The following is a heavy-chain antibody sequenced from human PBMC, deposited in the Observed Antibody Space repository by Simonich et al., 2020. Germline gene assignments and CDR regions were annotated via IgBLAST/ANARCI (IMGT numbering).Heavy chain of an antibody. CDR3: AKDGGYCTNGVCYYFDY. V-gene: IGHV3-9*01. D-gene: IGHD2-8*01. CDR1: GFTFDDYA. J-gene: IGHJ4*02. Sequence: EVQLVESGGGLVQPGRSLRLSCAASGFTFDDYAMHWVRKAPGKGREWVSGISGNSGSKGYADSVKGRFTIARDNAKNSLYLQMNSLRAEDTALYYCAKDGGYCTNGVCYYFDYWGQGTLVTVSS. CDR2: ISGNSGSK.